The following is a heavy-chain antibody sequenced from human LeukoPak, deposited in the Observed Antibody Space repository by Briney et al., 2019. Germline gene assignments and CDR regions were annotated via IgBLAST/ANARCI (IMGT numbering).Heavy chain of an antibody. V-gene: IGHV3-23*01. D-gene: IGHD1-26*01. CDR2: ITGSSTGT. Sequence: GGSLRLSCAASGFTFSSYAMSWVRQAPGKGLEWVSAITGSSTGTYYADSVKGRFTVSRDNSKNTLYLQMNSLRAEDTAVYYCARDRWELTKNYYGVDVWGKGTTVTVSS. J-gene: IGHJ6*04. CDR3: ARDRWELTKNYYGVDV. CDR1: GFTFSSYA.